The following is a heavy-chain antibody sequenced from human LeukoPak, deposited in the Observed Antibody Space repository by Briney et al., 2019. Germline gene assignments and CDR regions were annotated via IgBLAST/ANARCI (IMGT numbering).Heavy chain of an antibody. V-gene: IGHV3-23*01. Sequence: QSGGSLRLSCAASGFTFSSYAMSWVRQAPGKGLEWVSAISGSGGSTHYADSVKGRFTISRDNSKNTLYLQMTSLRAEDTAVYYCAKVRRSGYSYGVGAFDIWGQGTMVTVSS. CDR2: ISGSGGST. D-gene: IGHD5-18*01. CDR3: AKVRRSGYSYGVGAFDI. J-gene: IGHJ3*02. CDR1: GFTFSSYA.